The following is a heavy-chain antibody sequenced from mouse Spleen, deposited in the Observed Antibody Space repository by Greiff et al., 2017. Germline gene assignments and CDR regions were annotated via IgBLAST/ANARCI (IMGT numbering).Heavy chain of an antibody. CDR1: GFSLTSYG. CDR3: ARKYYYGSSYWYFDV. D-gene: IGHD1-1*01. CDR2: IWSGGST. J-gene: IGHJ1*01. Sequence: QVQLKQSGPGLVQPSQSLSITCTVSGFSLTSYGVHWVRQSPGKGLEWLGVIWSGGSTDYNAAFISRLSISKDNSKSQVFFKMNSLQADDTAIYYCARKYYYGSSYWYFDVWGAGTTVTVSS. V-gene: IGHV2-2*01.